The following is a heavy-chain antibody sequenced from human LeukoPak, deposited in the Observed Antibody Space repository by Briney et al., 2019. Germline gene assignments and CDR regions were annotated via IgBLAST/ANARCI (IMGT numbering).Heavy chain of an antibody. CDR1: GYTFTGYY. CDR3: ARELERGYYFDY. D-gene: IGHD1-1*01. CDR2: IKSSGGST. V-gene: IGHV1-46*01. J-gene: IGHJ4*02. Sequence: ASVKVSCKASGYTFTGYYIHWVRQAPGQGLEWMGIIKSSGGSTSYAQKFQGRITMTRDTSTSTVYMELSSLRSEDTAVYYCARELERGYYFDYWGQGTLVTVSS.